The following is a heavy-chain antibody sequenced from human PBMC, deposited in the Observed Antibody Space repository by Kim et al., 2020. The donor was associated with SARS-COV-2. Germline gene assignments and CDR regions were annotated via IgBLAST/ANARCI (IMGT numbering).Heavy chain of an antibody. V-gene: IGHV3-23*01. CDR3: AKEVVITFGGVIANYFDY. J-gene: IGHJ4*02. D-gene: IGHD3-16*02. Sequence: KGRFTISRDNSKNTLYLQMNSLRAEDTAVYYCAKEVVITFGGVIANYFDYWGQGTLVTVSS.